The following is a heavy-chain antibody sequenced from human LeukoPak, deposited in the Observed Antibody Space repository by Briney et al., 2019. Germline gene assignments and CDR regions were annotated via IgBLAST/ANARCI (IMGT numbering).Heavy chain of an antibody. D-gene: IGHD6-13*01. V-gene: IGHV3-53*01. Sequence: PGGSLRLSCAASGFTVSTNYMSWVRQAPGKGLEWDSVIYSGTNTYYADSVKGRFTISRDNSKNTLYLQMNSLRAEDTAVYYCARGHADYSGSWYGRFDYWGQGTLVTVSS. CDR3: ARGHADYSGSWYGRFDY. CDR1: GFTVSTNY. CDR2: IYSGTNT. J-gene: IGHJ4*02.